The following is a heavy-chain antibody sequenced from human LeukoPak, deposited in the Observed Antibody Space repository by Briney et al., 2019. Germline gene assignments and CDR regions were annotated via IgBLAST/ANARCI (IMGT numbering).Heavy chain of an antibody. V-gene: IGHV4-4*07. CDR2: IYTSGST. J-gene: IGHJ4*02. CDR3: ARSYSSSSPFDY. Sequence: SETLSLTCTVSGGSISSYYWSWIRQPAGKGLEWIGRIYTSGSTNYDPSLKSRVTMSVDTSKNQFSLKLSSVTAADTAVYYCARSYSSSSPFDYWGQGTLVTVSS. D-gene: IGHD6-6*01. CDR1: GGSISSYY.